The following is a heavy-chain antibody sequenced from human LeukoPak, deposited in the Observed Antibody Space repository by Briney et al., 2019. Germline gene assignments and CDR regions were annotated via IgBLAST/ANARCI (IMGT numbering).Heavy chain of an antibody. CDR3: ARDQGVVVVPPHVFGI. V-gene: IGHV1-18*01. CDR2: ISAYNGNT. Sequence: GASVKVSCKASGYTFTSYGISWVRQAPGQGLEWMGWISAYNGNTNYAQKLQGRVTMTTDTSTSTAYMELRSLRSDDTAVQYCARDQGVVVVPPHVFGIWGQGTMVTVSS. CDR1: GYTFTSYG. D-gene: IGHD2-2*01. J-gene: IGHJ3*02.